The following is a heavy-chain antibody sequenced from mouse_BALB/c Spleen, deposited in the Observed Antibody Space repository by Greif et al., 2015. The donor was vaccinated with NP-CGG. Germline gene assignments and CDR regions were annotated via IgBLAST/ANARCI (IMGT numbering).Heavy chain of an antibody. CDR2: INPSNGGT. Sequence: VQLQQSGAELVKPGASVKLSCKASGYTFTSYYMYWVKQRPGQGLEWIGGINPSNGGTNFNEKFKSKATLTVDKSSSTAYMQLRSLTSEDSAVYYCTRYGGLDQFYAMDYWGQGTSVTVSS. D-gene: IGHD1-1*02. CDR3: TRYGGLDQFYAMDY. J-gene: IGHJ4*01. CDR1: GYTFTSYY. V-gene: IGHV1S81*02.